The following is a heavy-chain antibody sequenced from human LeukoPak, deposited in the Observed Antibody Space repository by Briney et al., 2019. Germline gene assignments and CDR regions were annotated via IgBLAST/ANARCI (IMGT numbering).Heavy chain of an antibody. D-gene: IGHD3-22*01. J-gene: IGHJ2*01. Sequence: SETLSLTCTVSGGSISSYYWSWIRRPPGKGLEWIGYIYYSGSTNYNPSLKSRVTISVDTSKNQFSLKLSSVTAADTAVYYCARDPDYYDSSGSSGYFDLWGRGTLVTVSS. V-gene: IGHV4-59*01. CDR3: ARDPDYYDSSGSSGYFDL. CDR1: GGSISSYY. CDR2: IYYSGST.